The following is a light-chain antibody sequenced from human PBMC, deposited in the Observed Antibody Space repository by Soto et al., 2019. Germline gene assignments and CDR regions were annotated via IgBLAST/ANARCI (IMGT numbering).Light chain of an antibody. CDR1: QTISSW. J-gene: IGKJ1*01. Sequence: IHMTHSPSTLSVSLGDIVTITFRASQTISSWLAWYQQKPGKAPKLLIYKASTLKSGVPSRFSGSGSGTEFTLTISSLQPDDFATYYCQQTYTSPVTFGQGTKVDIK. V-gene: IGKV1-5*03. CDR3: QQTYTSPVT. CDR2: KAS.